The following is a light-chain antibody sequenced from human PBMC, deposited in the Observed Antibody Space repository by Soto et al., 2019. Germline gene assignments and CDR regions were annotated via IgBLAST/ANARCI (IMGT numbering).Light chain of an antibody. CDR3: KQTYSTPRIT. V-gene: IGKV1-39*01. J-gene: IGKJ5*01. Sequence: DIQMTQSPSSLSASVGDRVTITCRASQSISIFLNWYQQKPGKAPKLLIYAASSLQSGVPSRFSGGGSGTDFTLTLSSLQPEDFATYCCKQTYSTPRITFGQGTRLEIK. CDR2: AAS. CDR1: QSISIF.